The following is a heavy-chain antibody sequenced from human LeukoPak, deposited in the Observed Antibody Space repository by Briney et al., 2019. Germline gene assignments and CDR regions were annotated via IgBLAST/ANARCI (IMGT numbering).Heavy chain of an antibody. CDR2: IKYDGDEK. Sequence: GGSLRLFCAASGFIFSTYWMTWVRQAPGKGLEWVATIKYDGDEKFYVDSVTGRFTISRDNAKNSLYLQMNSLTAEDTAVYYCVRESFSRGDFNWGQGTLVSVSS. CDR3: VRESFSRGDFN. D-gene: IGHD7-27*01. J-gene: IGHJ4*02. CDR1: GFIFSTYW. V-gene: IGHV3-7*01.